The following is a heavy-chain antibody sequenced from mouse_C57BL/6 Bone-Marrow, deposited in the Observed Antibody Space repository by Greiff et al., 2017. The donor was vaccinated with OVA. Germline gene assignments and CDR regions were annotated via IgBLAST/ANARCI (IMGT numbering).Heavy chain of an antibody. CDR2: IYPGDGDT. J-gene: IGHJ4*01. CDR1: GYAFSSYW. Sequence: QVQLKESGAELVKPGASVKISCKASGYAFSSYWMNWVKQRPGKGLEWIGQIYPGDGDTNYNGKFKGKATLTADKSSSTAYMQLSSLTSEDSAVYFCAPYSNYRYYYAMDYWGQGTSVTVSS. V-gene: IGHV1-80*01. D-gene: IGHD2-5*01. CDR3: APYSNYRYYYAMDY.